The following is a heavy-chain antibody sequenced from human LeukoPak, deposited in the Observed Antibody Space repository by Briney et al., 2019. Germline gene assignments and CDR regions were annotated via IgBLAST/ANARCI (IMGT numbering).Heavy chain of an antibody. CDR1: GFTVSSNY. J-gene: IGHJ3*02. Sequence: PGGSLRLSCAASGFTVSSNYMSWVRQAPGKGLEWVSVIYSGGSTYYADSVKGRFTISRDNSKNTLYLQMNSLRAEDTAVYYCARPANYGGNWFAFDIWGQGTMVTVSS. CDR3: ARPANYGGNWFAFDI. D-gene: IGHD4-23*01. CDR2: IYSGGST. V-gene: IGHV3-66*04.